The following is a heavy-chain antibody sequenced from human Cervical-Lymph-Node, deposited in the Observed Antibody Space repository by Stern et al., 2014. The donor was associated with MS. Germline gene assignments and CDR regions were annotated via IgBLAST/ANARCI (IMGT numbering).Heavy chain of an antibody. CDR2: IKEDGSEK. J-gene: IGHJ4*02. CDR3: ARVGYDVLTGPQHFLDY. Sequence: EVQLVESGGGLVQPGGSLRLSCAASGFTFTRYRMTWVRQAPGKGLEWVANIKEDGSEKYYVDSVKGRFTISRDNTKHSLYLQMNSLRPDDTAVYYCARVGYDVLTGPQHFLDYWGQGTLVTVSS. V-gene: IGHV3-7*01. CDR1: GFTFTRYR. D-gene: IGHD3-9*01.